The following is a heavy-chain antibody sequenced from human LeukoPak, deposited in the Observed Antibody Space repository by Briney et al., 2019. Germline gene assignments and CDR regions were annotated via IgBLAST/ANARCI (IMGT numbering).Heavy chain of an antibody. CDR2: ISAYNGNT. CDR3: ARNDGDRIVVVPFDY. Sequence: GASVKVSCKASGYTFTSYGISWVRQAPGQGLEWLGWISAYNGNTNYAQKLQGRVTMTTDTSTSTAYMELRSLRSDDTAVYYCARNDGDRIVVVPFDYWGQRTLVTVSS. V-gene: IGHV1-18*01. D-gene: IGHD3-22*01. J-gene: IGHJ4*02. CDR1: GYTFTSYG.